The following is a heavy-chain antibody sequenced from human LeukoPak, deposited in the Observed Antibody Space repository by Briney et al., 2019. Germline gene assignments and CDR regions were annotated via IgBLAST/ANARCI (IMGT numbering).Heavy chain of an antibody. J-gene: IGHJ2*01. CDR2: IYTSGST. V-gene: IGHV4-4*07. D-gene: IGHD3-22*01. Sequence: SETLSLTXTVSGGSISSYYWSWIRQPAGKGLEWIGRIYTSGSTNYNPSLKSRVTMSVDTSKNQFSLKLSSVTAADTAVYYCARENYYDSSGYQVYWYFDLWGRGTLVTVSS. CDR3: ARENYYDSSGYQVYWYFDL. CDR1: GGSISSYY.